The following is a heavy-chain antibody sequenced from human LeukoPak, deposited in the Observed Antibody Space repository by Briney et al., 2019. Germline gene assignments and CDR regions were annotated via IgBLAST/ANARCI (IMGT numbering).Heavy chain of an antibody. D-gene: IGHD3-3*01. J-gene: IGHJ6*02. CDR1: GFTFSSYG. Sequence: GRSLRLSCAASGFTFSSYGMHWVRRAPGKGLEWVAVIWYDGSNKYYADSVKGRFTISRDNSKNTLYLQMNSLRAEDTAVYYCARGYDFWSGYYYYGMDVWGQGTTVTVSS. V-gene: IGHV3-33*01. CDR3: ARGYDFWSGYYYYGMDV. CDR2: IWYDGSNK.